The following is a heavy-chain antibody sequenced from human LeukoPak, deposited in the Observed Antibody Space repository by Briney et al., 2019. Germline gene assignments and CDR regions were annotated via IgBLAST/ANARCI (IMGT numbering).Heavy chain of an antibody. CDR3: ATSPSRDYYDSSGYYSPFDY. J-gene: IGHJ4*02. CDR2: ISAYNGNT. Sequence: ASVKVSCKASGYTFTSYGISWVRQAPGQGLEWMGWISAYNGNTNYAQKLQGRVTMTTDTSTSTAYMELRSLRSDDTAVYYCATSPSRDYYDSSGYYSPFDYWGQGTLVTVSS. V-gene: IGHV1-18*01. CDR1: GYTFTSYG. D-gene: IGHD3-22*01.